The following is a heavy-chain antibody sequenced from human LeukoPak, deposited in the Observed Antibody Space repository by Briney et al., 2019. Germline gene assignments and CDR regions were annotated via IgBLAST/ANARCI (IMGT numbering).Heavy chain of an antibody. CDR2: ISPSGGST. V-gene: IGHV1-46*01. CDR3: ARGAGLNYYDSSGYYCDY. CDR1: GYTFTSNY. D-gene: IGHD3-22*01. Sequence: WASVKVSCKAFGYTFTSNYMHWVRQAPGQGPEWMGVISPSGGSTTYAQKFQGRVTITADESTSTAYMELSSLRSEDTAVYYCARGAGLNYYDSSGYYCDYWGQGTLVTVSS. J-gene: IGHJ4*02.